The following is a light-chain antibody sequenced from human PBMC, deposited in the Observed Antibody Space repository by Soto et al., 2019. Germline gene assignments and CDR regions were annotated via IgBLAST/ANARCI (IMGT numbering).Light chain of an antibody. J-gene: IGKJ1*01. V-gene: IGKV1-5*01. Sequence: IQMTQSPSTLSASVGARVTITSRASHNIERWKAWYQKKRGIAPSLLIFDAITLHSGVPPRFSCGGSGTAFTLTIDGLNTADFATYYCQHFSKSSTLGQGTPVEIK. CDR1: HNIERW. CDR2: DAI. CDR3: QHFSKSST.